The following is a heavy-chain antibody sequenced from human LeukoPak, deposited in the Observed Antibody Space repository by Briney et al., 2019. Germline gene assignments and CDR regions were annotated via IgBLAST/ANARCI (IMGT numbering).Heavy chain of an antibody. CDR2: ISGSGGST. D-gene: IGHD2-2*01. V-gene: IGHV3-23*01. CDR1: GFTFGDYA. J-gene: IGHJ4*02. Sequence: GGSLRLSCTASGFTFGDYAMSWVRQAPGKGLEWVSAISGSGGSTYSADSVKGRFTISRDNSKNTLYLQMNSLTAEDTAVYYCARGPVVPSATYFFDYWGQGTLVVVSS. CDR3: ARGPVVPSATYFFDY.